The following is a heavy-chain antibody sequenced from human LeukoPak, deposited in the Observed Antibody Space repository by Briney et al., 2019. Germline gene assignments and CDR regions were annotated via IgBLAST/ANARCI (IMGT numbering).Heavy chain of an antibody. V-gene: IGHV3-9*01. D-gene: IGHD1-1*01. CDR3: ARDLQMDV. CDR2: ISGNSGSI. J-gene: IGHJ6*02. Sequence: PGGSLRLSCAASGFTFDDYAMHWVRQAPGKGLEWVSGISGNSGSIGYADSVKGRFTISRDNAKNSLYLQMYSLRAEDTALYYCARDLQMDVWGQGTTVTVYS. CDR1: GFTFDDYA.